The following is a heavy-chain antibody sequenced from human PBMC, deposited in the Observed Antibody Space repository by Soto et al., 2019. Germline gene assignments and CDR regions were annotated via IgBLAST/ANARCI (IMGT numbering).Heavy chain of an antibody. Sequence: ASVKVSCKACGDTLSSFDISWVRQAPGQGLEWMGWISPYKGNTHYAQGLQGRVTMSTDTSTSTAYMELRSLRSDDTAVYYCARVMDVPWRNSTQYWGQRTLVTVSS. CDR3: ARVMDVPWRNSTQY. CDR2: ISPYKGNT. J-gene: IGHJ4*02. CDR1: GDTLSSFD. D-gene: IGHD3-10*02. V-gene: IGHV1-18*01.